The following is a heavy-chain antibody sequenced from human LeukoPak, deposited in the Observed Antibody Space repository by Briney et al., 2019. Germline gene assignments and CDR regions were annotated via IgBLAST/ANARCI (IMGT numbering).Heavy chain of an antibody. J-gene: IGHJ5*02. D-gene: IGHD2-15*01. CDR3: VTGVLGPENWFDP. CDR2: IYYSGST. CDR1: GGSVSSYY. V-gene: IGHV4-59*02. Sequence: SETLSLTCTVSGGSVSSYYWSWIRQPPGKGLEWIGYIYYSGSTNYNPSLKSRVTISVDTSKNQFSLKLSSVTAADTAVYYCVTGVLGPENWFDPWGQGTLVTVSS.